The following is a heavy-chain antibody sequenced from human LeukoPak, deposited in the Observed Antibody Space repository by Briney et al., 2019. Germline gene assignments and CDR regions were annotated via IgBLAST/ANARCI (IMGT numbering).Heavy chain of an antibody. J-gene: IGHJ4*02. CDR1: GFTFSSYA. Sequence: SGGSLRLSCAASGFTFSSYAMSWVRQAPGKGLEWVSAISDSGGSTYYADSVKGRFTISRDNSKNTLYLQMNSLRAEDTAVYYCARALWGFAAMVPQPDYWGQGTLVTVSS. D-gene: IGHD5-18*01. V-gene: IGHV3-23*01. CDR2: ISDSGGST. CDR3: ARALWGFAAMVPQPDY.